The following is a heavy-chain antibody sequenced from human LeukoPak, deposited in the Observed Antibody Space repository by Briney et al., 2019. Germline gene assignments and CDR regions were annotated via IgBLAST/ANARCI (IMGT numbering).Heavy chain of an antibody. CDR1: GFTFSSYA. V-gene: IGHV3-23*01. CDR3: ARVRYDYYGMDV. CDR2: IGGGSENT. J-gene: IGHJ6*02. D-gene: IGHD4-17*01. Sequence: GGSLRLSCAASGFTFSSYAMSWVRQAPGKGLEWLSTIGGGSENTYCADSVRGRFTISRDNAKNTLYLQMNSLRAEDTAVYYCARVRYDYYGMDVWGQGTTVTVSS.